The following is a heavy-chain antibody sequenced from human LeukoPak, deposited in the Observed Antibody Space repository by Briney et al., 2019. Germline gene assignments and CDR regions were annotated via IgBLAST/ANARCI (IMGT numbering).Heavy chain of an antibody. CDR3: ARDQVRKNYYDSSGYYKRGFDY. D-gene: IGHD3-22*01. CDR1: GYTFTGYY. Sequence: ASVKVSCKASGYTFTGYYMHWVRQAPGQGLEWMGWINPNSGGTNYAQKFQGRVTMTRDTSISTAYMELSRLRSDDTAVYYCARDQVRKNYYDSSGYYKRGFDYWGQGTLVTVSS. CDR2: INPNSGGT. V-gene: IGHV1-2*02. J-gene: IGHJ4*02.